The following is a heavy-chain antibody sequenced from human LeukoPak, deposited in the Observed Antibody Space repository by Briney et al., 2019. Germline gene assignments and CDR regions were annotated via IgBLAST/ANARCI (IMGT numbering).Heavy chain of an antibody. Sequence: NSSETLSLTCTVSSASFSSYYWSWIRQPPGKGLEWIGYSRNSGFTKCSASLKSRVTISIDTSQNQFSLKLTSVTAADTAVYYCARHGQQLENNAFDMWGQGTMVTVSS. D-gene: IGHD6-13*01. CDR1: SASFSSYY. CDR3: ARHGQQLENNAFDM. CDR2: SRNSGFT. V-gene: IGHV4-59*08. J-gene: IGHJ3*02.